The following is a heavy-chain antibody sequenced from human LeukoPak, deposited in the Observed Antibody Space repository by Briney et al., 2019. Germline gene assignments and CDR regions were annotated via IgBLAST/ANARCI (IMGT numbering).Heavy chain of an antibody. CDR2: IKQDGSEK. J-gene: IGHJ6*02. Sequence: GGSLRLSCAGSGFTLSNYWMSWVRKAPGKGLEWVANIKQDGSEKYYVDSVKGRFTISRDNAKTSVYLQMNSLRAEDTAVYYCARDLFCSGDSCQRSSALDVWGQGTTVTVSS. V-gene: IGHV3-7*03. CDR1: GFTLSNYW. D-gene: IGHD2-15*01. CDR3: ARDLFCSGDSCQRSSALDV.